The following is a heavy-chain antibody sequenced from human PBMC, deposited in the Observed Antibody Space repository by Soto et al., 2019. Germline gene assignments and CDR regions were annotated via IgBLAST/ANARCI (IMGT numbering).Heavy chain of an antibody. V-gene: IGHV1-2*04. CDR2: INPNSGGT. D-gene: IGHD6-13*01. Sequence: ASVKVSCKASGYTFTGYYMYWVRQAPGQGLEWRGWINPNSGGTNYAQKFQGWVTMTRDTSISTAYMELSRLRSDDTAVYYCARGMSIAAADKTPNYYYYYGMAVWGQGTTVTVSS. J-gene: IGHJ6*02. CDR1: GYTFTGYY. CDR3: ARGMSIAAADKTPNYYYYYGMAV.